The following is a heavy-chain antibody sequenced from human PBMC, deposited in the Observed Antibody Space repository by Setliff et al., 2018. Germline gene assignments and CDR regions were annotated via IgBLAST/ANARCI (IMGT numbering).Heavy chain of an antibody. V-gene: IGHV4-4*07. D-gene: IGHD3-10*01. CDR1: GGSMGSYY. CDR3: ARDGYYGSGIYYPLAF. Sequence: SETLSLTCTVSGGSMGSYYWTWIRQSAGKGLEWIGHVYTTGSTAFNPSLNSRVTMSLDKSRNQFSLKLTSVTAADTAVYYCARDGYYGSGIYYPLAFWGQGTLVTVSS. CDR2: VYTTGST. J-gene: IGHJ4*02.